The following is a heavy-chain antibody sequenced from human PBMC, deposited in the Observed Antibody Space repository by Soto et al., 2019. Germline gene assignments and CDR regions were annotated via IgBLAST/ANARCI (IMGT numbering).Heavy chain of an antibody. V-gene: IGHV3-30-3*01. CDR2: ISKDGDNK. J-gene: IGHJ4*02. D-gene: IGHD5-12*01. CDR1: GFTFSNYI. Sequence: QVHLVESGGGVVQPGTSLRLSCAASGFTFSNYIIHWVRQAPGKAVEWVAVISKDGDNKDYADSVKDRFTISRDNSKNSLDLQLNSLRPEDTAVHYCEREWSVANSGYWGQGTQVTVSS. CDR3: EREWSVANSGY.